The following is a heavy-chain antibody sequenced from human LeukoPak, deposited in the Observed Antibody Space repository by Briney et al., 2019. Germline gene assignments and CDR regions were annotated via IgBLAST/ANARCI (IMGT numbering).Heavy chain of an antibody. Sequence: GESLQISCKGSGYSFTSYWIGWVRPLPGKGLEWMGIIYPGDSDTRYSPSFQGQVTISADKSISTAYLQWSSLKASDTAMYYCARGLTVYGSGSYEDYWGQGTLVTVSS. CDR3: ARGLTVYGSGSYEDY. D-gene: IGHD3-10*01. J-gene: IGHJ4*02. CDR2: IYPGDSDT. CDR1: GYSFTSYW. V-gene: IGHV5-51*01.